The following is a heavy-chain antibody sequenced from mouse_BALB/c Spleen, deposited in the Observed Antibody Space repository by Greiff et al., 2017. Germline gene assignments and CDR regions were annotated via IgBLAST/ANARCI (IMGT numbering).Heavy chain of an antibody. V-gene: IGHV1-69*01. J-gene: IGHJ4*01. CDR2: IDTSDSYT. CDR1: GYTFTDYW. D-gene: IGHD2-4*01. CDR3: ARNYDYDVYYAMDY. Sequence: QVQLQQPGAELVMPGASVKMSCKASGYTFTDYWMHWVKQRPGQGLEWIGAIDTSDSYTSYNQKFKGKATLTVDESSSTAYMQLSSLTSEDSAVYYCARNYDYDVYYAMDYWGQGTSVTVSS.